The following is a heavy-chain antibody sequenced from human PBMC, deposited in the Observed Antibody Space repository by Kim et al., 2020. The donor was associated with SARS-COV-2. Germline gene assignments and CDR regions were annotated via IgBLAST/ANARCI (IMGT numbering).Heavy chain of an antibody. CDR3: AHLAGTSWKVGLGLNRQVDS. Sequence: SGPTLVNPTQTLTLTCTFSGFSLTRGVGVGWIRQPPGKALEWLALIYWDDDTRYSPSLKRRLTITKDTSKNQVVLIMTNMDPVDTATYYCAHLAGTSWKVGLGLNRQVDSWGQGTLVTVSS. V-gene: IGHV2-5*02. CDR2: IYWDDDT. D-gene: IGHD6-13*01. J-gene: IGHJ4*02. CDR1: GFSLTRGVG.